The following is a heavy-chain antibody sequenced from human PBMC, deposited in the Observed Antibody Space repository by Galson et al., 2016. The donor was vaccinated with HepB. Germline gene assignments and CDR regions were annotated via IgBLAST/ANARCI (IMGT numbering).Heavy chain of an antibody. Sequence: SLRLSCAASGFTFRTYGMHWVRQAPGKGLEWVAAMSFDGTNIHYRDSVKGRFTISRDNSKNTLYLQMNSLRGDDTAVYYCAKDAGNEYFDWSAIDYWGQGTLVTVTS. CDR2: MSFDGTNI. J-gene: IGHJ4*02. D-gene: IGHD3-9*01. CDR3: AKDAGNEYFDWSAIDY. CDR1: GFTFRTYG. V-gene: IGHV3-30*18.